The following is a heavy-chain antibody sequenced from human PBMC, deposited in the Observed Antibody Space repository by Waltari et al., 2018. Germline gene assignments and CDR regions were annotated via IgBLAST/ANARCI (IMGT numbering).Heavy chain of an antibody. CDR1: GYTFTGYY. CDR3: ARGDSVTQGGDY. CDR2: INPNSGGT. J-gene: IGHJ4*02. V-gene: IGHV1-2*06. Sequence: QVQLVQSGAEVKKPGSSVKVSCKASGYTFTGYYMHLVRQAPGQGLEWMGRINPNSGGTNYAQKFQGRFTMTRDTSISTAYMELSRLRSDDTAVYYCARGDSVTQGGDYWGQGTLVTVSS. D-gene: IGHD3-16*01.